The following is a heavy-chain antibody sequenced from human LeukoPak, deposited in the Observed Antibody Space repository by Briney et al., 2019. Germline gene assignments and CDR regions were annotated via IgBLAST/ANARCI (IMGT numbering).Heavy chain of an antibody. CDR1: GFTFSSYS. J-gene: IGHJ4*02. CDR3: ARSQYNWNYVGY. Sequence: GRSLRLSCAASGFTFSSYSMTWVRQAPGKGLEWVSYISGSSTTIYYADSVKGRFTISRDNAKNSLYLQMDSLRDEDTAVYYCARSQYNWNYVGYWGQGTLVTVSS. D-gene: IGHD1-20*01. CDR2: ISGSSTTI. V-gene: IGHV3-48*02.